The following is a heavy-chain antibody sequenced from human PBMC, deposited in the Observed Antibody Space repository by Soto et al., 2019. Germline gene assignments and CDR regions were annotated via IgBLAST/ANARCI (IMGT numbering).Heavy chain of an antibody. V-gene: IGHV3-48*01. Sequence: EVQLVESGGGLVQPGGSLRLSCAASGFTFSSYSMNWVRQAPGKGLEWVSYISSSSSTIYYADSVKCRFTISRDKAKNSLYLQMNSLRAEDTAVYYCAREAYYDFWSGYYPIDHWGQGTLVTVSS. CDR2: ISSSSSTI. J-gene: IGHJ4*02. D-gene: IGHD3-3*01. CDR1: GFTFSSYS. CDR3: AREAYYDFWSGYYPIDH.